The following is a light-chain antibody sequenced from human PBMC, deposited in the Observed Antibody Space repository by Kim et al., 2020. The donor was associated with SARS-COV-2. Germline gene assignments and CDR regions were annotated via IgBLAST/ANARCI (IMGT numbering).Light chain of an antibody. Sequence: GQGVHISCSGSNSNIGSKTVNWYQHVPGTAPKLLIFNNNERPSGVPDRFSGSKSGTSASLAISGLQSDDEADYYCAAWDDSLKGVVFGGGTQLTVL. CDR3: AAWDDSLKGVV. CDR2: NNN. CDR1: NSNIGSKT. J-gene: IGLJ3*02. V-gene: IGLV1-44*01.